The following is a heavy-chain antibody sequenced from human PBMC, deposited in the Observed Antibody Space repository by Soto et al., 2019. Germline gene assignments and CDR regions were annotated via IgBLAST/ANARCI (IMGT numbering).Heavy chain of an antibody. Sequence: QLQLQESGSGLVKPSQTLSLTCAVSGGSISSGGYSWSWIRQPPGKGLEWIGYIYHSGSTYYNPSLKSRVTISVDRSKNQFSLKLSSVTAADTAVYYCARARNDDLWFGEFLGAFDIWGQGTMVTVSS. J-gene: IGHJ3*02. V-gene: IGHV4-30-2*01. CDR1: GGSISSGGYS. CDR2: IYHSGST. CDR3: ARARNDDLWFGEFLGAFDI. D-gene: IGHD3-10*01.